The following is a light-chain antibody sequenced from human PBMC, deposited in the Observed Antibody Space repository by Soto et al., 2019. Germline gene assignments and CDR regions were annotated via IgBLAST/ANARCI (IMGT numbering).Light chain of an antibody. CDR3: SSYTSSSTLVV. J-gene: IGLJ2*01. Sequence: QSALTQPASVSGSPGQSITISCTGASSDIGAYNYVSWYQQHPGKAPKLMIYGVNNRPSGVSNRFSGSKSGNTASLTISGLQAEDEADYYCSSYTSSSTLVVFGGRTQLTVL. CDR1: SSDIGAYNY. CDR2: GVN. V-gene: IGLV2-14*01.